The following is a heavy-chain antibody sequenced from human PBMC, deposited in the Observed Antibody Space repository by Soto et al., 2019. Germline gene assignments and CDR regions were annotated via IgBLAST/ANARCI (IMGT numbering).Heavy chain of an antibody. CDR2: IYYTGYT. CDR1: GGPISSSSYY. J-gene: IGHJ2*01. D-gene: IGHD5-18*01. Sequence: SETLSLTCTVSGGPISSSSYYWGWIRQAPGKGLEWLATIYYTGYTYHNPSLKSRVTISVDTSKNRFSLKLTSVTAADTALYYCARSAIATHWFFDLWGRGTLDTVSS. CDR3: ARSAIATHWFFDL. V-gene: IGHV4-39*01.